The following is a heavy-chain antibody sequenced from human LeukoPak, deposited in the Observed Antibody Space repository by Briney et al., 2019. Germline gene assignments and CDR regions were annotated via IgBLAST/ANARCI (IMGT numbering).Heavy chain of an antibody. CDR2: INIYGTST. Sequence: GGSLRLSCAASGFTFSSYWMHWVRQVPGKGLLWVARINIYGTSTSYGDSVEGRFTISRDNAKNTLDLEMKSLRDDDTAVYYCARGSSTVTTRDWFDPWGQGTQVTVSS. J-gene: IGHJ5*02. CDR3: ARGSSTVTTRDWFDP. V-gene: IGHV3-74*03. CDR1: GFTFSSYW. D-gene: IGHD4-17*01.